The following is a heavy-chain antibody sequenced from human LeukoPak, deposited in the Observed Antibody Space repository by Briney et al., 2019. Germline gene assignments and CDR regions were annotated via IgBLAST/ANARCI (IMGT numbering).Heavy chain of an antibody. V-gene: IGHV3-20*04. Sequence: PGGSLRLSCAASGFTFSTYAMSWVRQAPGKGLEWVSGINWNGGSTGYADSVKGRFTISRDNAKNSLYLQMNSLRAEDTALYYCARYSYGPYYYMDVWGKGTTVTVSS. CDR3: ARYSYGPYYYMDV. CDR1: GFTFSTYA. D-gene: IGHD5-18*01. CDR2: INWNGGST. J-gene: IGHJ6*03.